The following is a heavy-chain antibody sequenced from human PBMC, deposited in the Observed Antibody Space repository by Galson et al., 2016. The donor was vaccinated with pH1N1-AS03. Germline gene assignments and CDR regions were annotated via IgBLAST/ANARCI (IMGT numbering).Heavy chain of an antibody. D-gene: IGHD2-2*01. CDR3: AKCDVSCQHSTLDY. CDR1: GFIFSGNS. J-gene: IGHJ4*02. CDR2: ISPTTETT. Sequence: SLRLSCAASGFIFSGNSMSWVRQAPGKGLEWVADISPTTETTPYADSVKGRFIISRDNSKNTLFLEMDSLRAEETAVYYCAKCDVSCQHSTLDYWGQGTLVTVSS. V-gene: IGHV3-23*01.